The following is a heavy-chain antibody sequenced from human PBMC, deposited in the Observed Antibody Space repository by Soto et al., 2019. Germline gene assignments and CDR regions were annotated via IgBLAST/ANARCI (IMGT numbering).Heavy chain of an antibody. CDR2: IVVGSGNT. D-gene: IGHD4-17*01. CDR3: AAFATTGDAFDV. CDR1: GFTFTRSA. V-gene: IGHV1-58*01. J-gene: IGHJ3*01. Sequence: QMQLVQSGPEVKKPGTSVKVSCKASGFTFTRSAVQWVRQSRGQRPEWIGWIVVGSGNTNYAQTFQERVTITRDMSTSTAYMELSSLRSEDTAVYYCAAFATTGDAFDVWGQGTMVTVSS.